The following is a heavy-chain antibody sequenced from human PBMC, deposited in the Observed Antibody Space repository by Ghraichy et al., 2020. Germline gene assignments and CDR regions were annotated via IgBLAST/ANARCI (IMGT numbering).Heavy chain of an antibody. CDR3: ATQTNYWGSLGS. D-gene: IGHD7-27*01. CDR1: GFTFSSYA. J-gene: IGHJ4*02. CDR2: ISGSGGNT. V-gene: IGHV3-23*01. Sequence: GGSLRLSCVASGFTFSSYAMSWVRQAPGKGLECVSGISGSGGNTRYADSVKGRFTVSRDNSKNTLVLQRNSLRAEDSAVYYCATQTNYWGSLGSRGQENLVTVFS.